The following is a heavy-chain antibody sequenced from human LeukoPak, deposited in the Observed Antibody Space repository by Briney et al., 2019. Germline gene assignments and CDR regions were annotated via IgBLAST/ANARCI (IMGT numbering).Heavy chain of an antibody. V-gene: IGHV3-30*02. CDR2: IRYDGSNK. CDR3: AKDPTHYRVWDDYDSTVLSY. CDR1: GFTFSSYG. J-gene: IGHJ4*02. Sequence: GGSLRLSCAASGFTFSSYGMHWVRQAPGEGLEWAAFIRYDGSNKYYADSVKGRFTISRDNSKNTLYLRMNSLRAADTAVYYCAKDPTHYRVWDDYDSTVLSYWGQGTLVTVSS. D-gene: IGHD3-22*01.